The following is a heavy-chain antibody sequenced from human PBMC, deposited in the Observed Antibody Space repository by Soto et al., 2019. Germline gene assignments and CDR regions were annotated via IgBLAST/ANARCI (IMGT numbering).Heavy chain of an antibody. J-gene: IGHJ6*02. CDR3: ARADGDYGSYYYGMDV. D-gene: IGHD4-17*01. Sequence: PSETLSLTCTVSGGSISSYYWSWFRQPAGKGLEWIGRIYTSGSTNYNPSRKSRVTMSVDTSKNQFSLKLSSVTAADTAVYYCARADGDYGSYYYGMDVWGQGTSVTVSS. CDR1: GGSISSYY. CDR2: IYTSGST. V-gene: IGHV4-4*07.